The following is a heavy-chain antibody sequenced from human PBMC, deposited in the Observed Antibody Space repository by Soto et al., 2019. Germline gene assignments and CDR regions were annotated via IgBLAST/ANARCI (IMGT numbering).Heavy chain of an antibody. CDR2: ISSSSYTI. Sequence: GGSLRLSCTASGFTFNTYNMNWVRQAPGKGLEWVSYISSSSYTIKYADSVEGRFTVSRDNGKKSLYLQMNSLRDEDTAVYFCAREISLSAESYFDYRGQGTLVTVSS. J-gene: IGHJ4*02. CDR1: GFTFNTYN. V-gene: IGHV3-48*02. CDR3: AREISLSAESYFDY.